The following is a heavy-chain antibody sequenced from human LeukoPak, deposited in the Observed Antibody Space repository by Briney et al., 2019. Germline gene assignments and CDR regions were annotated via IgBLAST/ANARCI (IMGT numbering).Heavy chain of an antibody. CDR1: GFTFSSYE. V-gene: IGHV3-23*01. Sequence: PGGSLRLSCAASGFTFSSYEMNWVRQAPGKELEWVSAISGSGGSTYYADSVKGRFTISRDNSKNTLYLQMNSLRAEDTAVYYCAKDYYDSSGQDPAFDYWGQGTLVTVSS. CDR2: ISGSGGST. J-gene: IGHJ4*02. D-gene: IGHD3-22*01. CDR3: AKDYYDSSGQDPAFDY.